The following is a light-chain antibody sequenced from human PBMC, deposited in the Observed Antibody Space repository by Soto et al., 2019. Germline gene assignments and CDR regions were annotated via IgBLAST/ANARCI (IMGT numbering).Light chain of an antibody. CDR3: GSWESSLSAYV. V-gene: IGLV1-51*01. CDR2: NIN. J-gene: IGLJ1*01. Sequence: FLLTLPTAVNAAPGQTVTISCSDQSSNIRGNSLSWYQQLRAPDPTRLIDNINKRPSGIPDRFSGSKPGTSATLGITGFQTGDEADYYCGSWESSLSAYVFGTGTKVIDL. CDR1: SSNIRGNS.